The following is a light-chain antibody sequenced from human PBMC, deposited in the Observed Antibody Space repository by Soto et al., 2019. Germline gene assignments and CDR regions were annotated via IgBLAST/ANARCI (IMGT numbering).Light chain of an antibody. CDR3: ISYTNTKTYV. CDR2: DLT. V-gene: IGLV2-14*03. CDR1: SSDVGGYNF. J-gene: IGLJ1*01. Sequence: QSALTQPASVSGSPGQSITISCTGTSSDVGGYNFVSWYQHHPAKAPKLMIYDLTYRPSGVSNRFSGSKSGNTAYLTISGLQAEDEADYYSISYTNTKTYVFGTGTELTVL.